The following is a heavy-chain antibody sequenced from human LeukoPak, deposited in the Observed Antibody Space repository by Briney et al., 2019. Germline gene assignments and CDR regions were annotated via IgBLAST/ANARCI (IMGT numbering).Heavy chain of an antibody. CDR1: GFTFSSYG. V-gene: IGHV3-30*18. Sequence: GGSLRLSCAASGFTFSSYGMHWVRQAPGKGLEWVAVISYDGSNKYYADSVKGRFTISRDNSKNTLYLQMSSLRAEDTAVYYCAKEGITGTVYYYYYMDVWGKGTTVTISS. J-gene: IGHJ6*03. CDR3: AKEGITGTVYYYYYMDV. CDR2: ISYDGSNK. D-gene: IGHD1-7*01.